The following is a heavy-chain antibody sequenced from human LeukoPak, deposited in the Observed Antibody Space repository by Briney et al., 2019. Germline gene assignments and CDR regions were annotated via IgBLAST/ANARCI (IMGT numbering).Heavy chain of an antibody. D-gene: IGHD2-21*02. CDR3: AKYVVVTGADTFDI. CDR2: LSDSGDDT. J-gene: IGHJ3*02. CDR1: GFTFSSYR. V-gene: IGHV3-23*01. Sequence: GGSLRLSCAASGFTFSSYRLSWVRQAPGKGLEWVSTLSDSGDDTYYADFVKGRFTISRDNSKNTLYLQMNSLRAEDTAVYYCAKYVVVTGADTFDIWGQGTMVTVSS.